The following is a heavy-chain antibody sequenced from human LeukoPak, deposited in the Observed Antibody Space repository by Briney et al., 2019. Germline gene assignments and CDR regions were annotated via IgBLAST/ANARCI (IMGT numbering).Heavy chain of an antibody. CDR2: IKQDGSEI. D-gene: IGHD2-15*01. V-gene: IGHV3-7*01. CDR3: ARDQRSWYFDL. Sequence: GGSLRLSCAASGFTFSNYWMGWVRQAPGKGLEWVANIKQDGSEIYYVDSVKGRFTISRDNSMHTLYLQMNSLRAEDTAVYYCARDQRSWYFDLWGRGTLVTVSS. J-gene: IGHJ2*01. CDR1: GFTFSNYW.